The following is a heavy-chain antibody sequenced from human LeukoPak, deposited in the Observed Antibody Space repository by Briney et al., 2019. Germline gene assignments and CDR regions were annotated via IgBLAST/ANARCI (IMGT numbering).Heavy chain of an antibody. Sequence: SETLSLTCTVSGGSISSSSYYWGWIRQPPGKGLEWIGTIYHSGSTYYNPSLKSRVNISVDTSKNQFSLKLSSVTAADTAVYYCARRVLMDVWGKGTTVTVSS. J-gene: IGHJ6*03. CDR1: GGSISSSSYY. V-gene: IGHV4-39*07. CDR2: IYHSGST. CDR3: ARRVLMDV.